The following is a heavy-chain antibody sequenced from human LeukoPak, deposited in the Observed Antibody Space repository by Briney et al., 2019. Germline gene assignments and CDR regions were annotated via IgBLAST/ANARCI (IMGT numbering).Heavy chain of an antibody. D-gene: IGHD6-13*01. CDR3: ARGFGSSHSSFDP. CDR1: GGSFSGYY. CDR2: INHSGST. Sequence: SETLSLTCAVYGGSFSGYYWSWIRQPPGKGLEWIGEINHSGSTNYNPSLKSRVTISVDTSKNQFSLKLSSVTAADTAVYYCARGFGSSHSSFDPWGQGALVTVSS. J-gene: IGHJ5*02. V-gene: IGHV4-34*01.